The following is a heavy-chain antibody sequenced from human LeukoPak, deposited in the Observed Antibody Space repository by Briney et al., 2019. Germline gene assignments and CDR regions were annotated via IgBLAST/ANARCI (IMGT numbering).Heavy chain of an antibody. CDR2: ISKDGSDK. J-gene: IGHJ4*02. Sequence: GGSLRLSCAASGFTFSDYAMHWVRQAPGKGLEWVAVISKDGSDKYYPGSVRGRFTISRDNSKNTIYLQMDSLRAEDTAIYYCARDYWRNYDYWGQGTLVTVSS. V-gene: IGHV3-30-3*01. D-gene: IGHD1-7*01. CDR1: GFTFSDYA. CDR3: ARDYWRNYDY.